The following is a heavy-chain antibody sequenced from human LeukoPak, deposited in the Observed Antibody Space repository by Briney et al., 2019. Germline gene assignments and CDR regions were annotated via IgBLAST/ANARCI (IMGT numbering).Heavy chain of an antibody. J-gene: IGHJ4*02. D-gene: IGHD2-2*01. CDR3: ARDRDDCSSTSCPAGFDY. V-gene: IGHV1-69*04. Sequence: GASVKVSCKASGGTFSRYAISWVRQAPGQGLEWMGRIIPILGIANYAQKFQGRVTITADKSTSTAYMELSSLRSEDTAVYYCARDRDDCSSTSCPAGFDYWGQGTLVTVSS. CDR1: GGTFSRYA. CDR2: IIPILGIA.